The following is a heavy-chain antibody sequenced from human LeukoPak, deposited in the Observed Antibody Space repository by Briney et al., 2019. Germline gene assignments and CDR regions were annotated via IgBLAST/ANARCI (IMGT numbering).Heavy chain of an antibody. CDR2: ISWNSGTI. J-gene: IGHJ4*02. Sequence: ALRLSCAASGFTFSTYGMHWVRQAPGKGLEWVSGISWNSGTIGYADSVKGRFTISRDNGKKSLFLQMNGLRAEDTALYYCSKDTRDILTGYYNTAFDYWGQGTLVTVSS. CDR1: GFTFSTYG. D-gene: IGHD3-9*01. CDR3: SKDTRDILTGYYNTAFDY. V-gene: IGHV3-9*01.